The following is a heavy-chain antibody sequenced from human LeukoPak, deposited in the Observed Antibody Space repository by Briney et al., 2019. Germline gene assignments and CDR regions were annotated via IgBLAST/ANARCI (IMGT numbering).Heavy chain of an antibody. V-gene: IGHV3-33*01. Sequence: GGSLRLSCAASGFTFSSYGMHWVRQAPGKGLEWVAAIWYDGSNKYYADSVKGRFTISRDNSKNTLYLQMNSLRAEDTAVYYCARDLGYYDSSGFDPSFDYWGQGTLVTVSS. CDR3: ARDLGYYDSSGFDPSFDY. CDR2: IWYDGSNK. J-gene: IGHJ4*02. CDR1: GFTFSSYG. D-gene: IGHD3-22*01.